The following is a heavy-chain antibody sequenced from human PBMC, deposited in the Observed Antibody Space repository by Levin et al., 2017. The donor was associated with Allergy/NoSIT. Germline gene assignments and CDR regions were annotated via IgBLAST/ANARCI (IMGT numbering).Heavy chain of an antibody. J-gene: IGHJ4*02. Sequence: ASVKVSCKASGYTFTSYGISWVRQAPGQGLEWMGWISAYNGNTNYAQKLQGRVTMTTDTSTSTAYMELRSLRSDDTAVYYCARDLGTYYYDSSGYQPFDYWGQGTLVTVSS. V-gene: IGHV1-18*01. CDR1: GYTFTSYG. CDR2: ISAYNGNT. D-gene: IGHD3-22*01. CDR3: ARDLGTYYYDSSGYQPFDY.